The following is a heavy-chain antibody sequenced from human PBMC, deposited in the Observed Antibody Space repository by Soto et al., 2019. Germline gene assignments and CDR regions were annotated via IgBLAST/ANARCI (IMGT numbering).Heavy chain of an antibody. V-gene: IGHV6-1*01. Sequence: QVQLQQSGPGLVKPSQTLSLTCAISGDSVSSNSAAWNWIRQSPSRGLEWLGRTYYRSKWYNDYAVSVKSRITINPDTSKNQFSLQLNSVTPEDTAVYYCARASEEYNWNYGHDPYYMDVWGKGTTVTVSS. CDR1: GDSVSSNSAA. CDR2: TYYRSKWYN. CDR3: ARASEEYNWNYGHDPYYMDV. J-gene: IGHJ6*03. D-gene: IGHD1-7*01.